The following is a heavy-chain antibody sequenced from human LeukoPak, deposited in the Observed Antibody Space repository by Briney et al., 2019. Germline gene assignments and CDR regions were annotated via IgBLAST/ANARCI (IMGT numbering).Heavy chain of an antibody. CDR2: IYSGGST. CDR3: ARAIVVVPAALTDEYYFDY. CDR1: GFTFSSNY. J-gene: IGHJ4*02. V-gene: IGHV3-53*01. Sequence: GGSLRLSCAASGFTFSSNYMSWVRQAPGKGLEWVSVIYSGGSTYYADSVKGRFTISRDNSKNTLYLQTNSLRAEDTAVYYCARAIVVVPAALTDEYYFDYWGQGTLVTVSS. D-gene: IGHD2-2*01.